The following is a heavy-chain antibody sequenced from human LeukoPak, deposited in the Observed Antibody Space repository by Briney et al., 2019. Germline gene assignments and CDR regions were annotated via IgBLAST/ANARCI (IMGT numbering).Heavy chain of an antibody. Sequence: SQTLSLTCAISGDSVSSNSAAWNWIRQSPSRGLEWLGRTYYRSKWYNDYAVSVKSRITINPDTSKNQFSLQLNSVTPEDTAVYYCARGFGELSTFYYYYYMDVWGKGTTVTISS. CDR1: GDSVSSNSAA. CDR3: ARGFGELSTFYYYYYMDV. V-gene: IGHV6-1*01. J-gene: IGHJ6*03. D-gene: IGHD3-16*02. CDR2: TYYRSKWYN.